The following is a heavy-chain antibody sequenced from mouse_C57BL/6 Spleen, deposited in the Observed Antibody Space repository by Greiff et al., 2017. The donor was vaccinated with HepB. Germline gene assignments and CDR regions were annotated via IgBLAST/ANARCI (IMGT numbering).Heavy chain of an antibody. D-gene: IGHD1-1*01. J-gene: IGHJ2*01. CDR2: IYPGSGNT. CDR3: ARCPHYYGSNYFDY. Sequence: QVHVKQSGAELVRPGASVKLSCKASGYTFTDYYINWVKQRPGQGLEWIARIYPGSGNTYYNEKFKGKATLTAEKSSSTAYMQLSSLTSEDSAVYFCARCPHYYGSNYFDYWGQGTTLTVSS. V-gene: IGHV1-76*01. CDR1: GYTFTDYY.